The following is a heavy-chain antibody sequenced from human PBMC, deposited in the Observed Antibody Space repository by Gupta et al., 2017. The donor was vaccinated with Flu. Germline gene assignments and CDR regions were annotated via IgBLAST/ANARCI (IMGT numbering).Heavy chain of an antibody. CDR1: GGAFSYYS. D-gene: IGHD1-26*01. Sequence: QVQLEQSGAEVKKPGSSVEVSCKTSGGAFSYYSISWVRQAPGQGLEWMGGIIPMFSTTNYAQKFQGSVTINADESTSTAYMELISLRSEDTAVYYCARSGSSSYYYYMDGGGKETTVTVSS. V-gene: IGHV1-69*01. CDR3: ARSGSSSYYYYMDG. CDR2: IIPMFSTT. J-gene: IGHJ6*03.